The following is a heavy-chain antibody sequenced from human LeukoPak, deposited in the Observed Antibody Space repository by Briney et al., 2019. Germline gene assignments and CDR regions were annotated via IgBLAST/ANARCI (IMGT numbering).Heavy chain of an antibody. J-gene: IGHJ5*02. CDR1: GFTFSSYA. D-gene: IGHD3-10*01. CDR3: AKGYYYGSGSFRWFDP. Sequence: GGSLRLSCADSGFTFSSYAMSWVRQAPGKGLEWVSAISAGGGTTYYADSVKGRFTISRDKSKNTLYLQMNSLGAEDTAVYYCAKGYYYGSGSFRWFDPWGQGTLVTVSS. CDR2: ISAGGGTT. V-gene: IGHV3-23*01.